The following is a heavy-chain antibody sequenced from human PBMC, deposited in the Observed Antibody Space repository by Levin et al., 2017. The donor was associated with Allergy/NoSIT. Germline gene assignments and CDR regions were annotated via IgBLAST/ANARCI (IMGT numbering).Heavy chain of an antibody. J-gene: IGHJ4*02. V-gene: IGHV3-33*01. D-gene: IGHD3-9*01. CDR3: ARDSQMGFDDY. Sequence: GGSLRLSCVASGFSFSNHAVHWVRQAPGKGLEWVAILWYDGSIEDYGDSVKGRFTASRDNLKNTVYLQLNSLRAEDTAVYYCARDSQMGFDDYWGQGTLVTVSS. CDR1: GFSFSNHA. CDR2: LWYDGSIE.